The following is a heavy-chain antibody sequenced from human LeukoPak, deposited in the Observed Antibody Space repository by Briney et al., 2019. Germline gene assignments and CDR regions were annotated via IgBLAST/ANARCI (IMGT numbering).Heavy chain of an antibody. V-gene: IGHV3-23*01. CDR3: AKSTGEWLRLFNY. D-gene: IGHD5-12*01. CDR1: GFTFSSYA. CDR2: ISGSGGST. J-gene: IGHJ4*02. Sequence: GGSLRLSCAASGFTFSSYAMSWVRQAPGKGLEWVSAISGSGGSTYYADSVKGRFTISRDNFKNTLYLQMNSLRAEDTAVYYCAKSTGEWLRLFNYWGQGTLVTVSS.